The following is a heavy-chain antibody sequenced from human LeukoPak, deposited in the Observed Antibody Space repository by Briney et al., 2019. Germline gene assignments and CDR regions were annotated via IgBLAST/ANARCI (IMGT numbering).Heavy chain of an antibody. CDR3: ARGKGPDYYGPGPTRYYYYYMDV. J-gene: IGHJ6*03. CDR2: ISYDGSNK. V-gene: IGHV3-30*14. CDR1: GFTFSSYA. D-gene: IGHD3-10*01. Sequence: SLRLSCAASGFTFSSYAMHWVRQAPGKGLEWVAVISYDGSNKYYADSVKGRFTISRDNSKNTLYLQMGSLRAEDMAVYYCARGKGPDYYGPGPTRYYYYYMDVWGKGTTVTVSS.